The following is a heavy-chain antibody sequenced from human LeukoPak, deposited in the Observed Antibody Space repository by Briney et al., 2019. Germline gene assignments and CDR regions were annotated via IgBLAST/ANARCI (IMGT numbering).Heavy chain of an antibody. V-gene: IGHV3-33*06. Sequence: GGSLRLSCAASGFTFSLYGMHWVCQAPGKGLERVAITWYDGSNTYYADSLRGRFTIARDNSKNTLYLQMNSLRAEDTAVYYCAKDLRPYCSSSSCSTPFDYWGQGTLVTVSS. D-gene: IGHD2-2*01. CDR2: TWYDGSNT. J-gene: IGHJ4*02. CDR1: GFTFSLYG. CDR3: AKDLRPYCSSSSCSTPFDY.